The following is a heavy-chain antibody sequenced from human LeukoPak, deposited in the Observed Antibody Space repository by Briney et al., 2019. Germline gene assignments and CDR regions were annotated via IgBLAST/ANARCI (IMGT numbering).Heavy chain of an antibody. D-gene: IGHD5-12*01. J-gene: IGHJ4*02. CDR1: GFTFSSYW. CDR2: INNDGSST. V-gene: IGHV3-74*01. CDR3: VRAGYSGYDLDY. Sequence: GGSLRLSCAASGFTFSSYWMHWVRQAPGKGLVRVSHINNDGSSTSYADSVKGRFTNSRDNAKNTLYLQMNSLRAGDTAVYYCVRAGYSGYDLDYWGQGTLVTVSS.